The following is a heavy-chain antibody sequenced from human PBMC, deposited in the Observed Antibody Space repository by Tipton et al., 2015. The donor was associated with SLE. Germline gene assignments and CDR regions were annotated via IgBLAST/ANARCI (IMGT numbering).Heavy chain of an antibody. D-gene: IGHD3-10*01. Sequence: TLSLTCTVSGGSIASSNSYWGWIRQPPGKGLEWIGSMYYNGNRYYNPSLKSRVTMSLDTSKNQFSLKLSSVTAADTAVYYCARPMGSYWGPGTLVTVPS. CDR2: MYYNGNR. CDR1: GGSIASSNSY. CDR3: ARPMGSY. V-gene: IGHV4-39*07. J-gene: IGHJ4*02.